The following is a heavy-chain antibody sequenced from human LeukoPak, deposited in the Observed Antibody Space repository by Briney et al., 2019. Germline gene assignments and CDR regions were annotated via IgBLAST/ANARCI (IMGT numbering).Heavy chain of an antibody. J-gene: IGHJ4*02. D-gene: IGHD3-16*01. CDR3: VRGHTLLTD. CDR2: ISSTSSYT. V-gene: IGHV3-11*05. Sequence: GGSLRLSCAASGFTFSDSYMSWIRQAPGKGLECVSYISSTSSYTNYADSVKGRFTISRDSAKSSLYVQMNSLRAEDTAVYYCVRGHTLLTDWGQGTLVTVSS. CDR1: GFTFSDSY.